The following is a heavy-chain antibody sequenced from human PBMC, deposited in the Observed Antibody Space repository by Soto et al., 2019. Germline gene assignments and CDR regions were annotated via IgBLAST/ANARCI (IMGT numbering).Heavy chain of an antibody. Sequence: SDTLSLTCTVSGGSISSYYWNWIGQPPGKGLEWIGYIYYSGSTNYNPSLKSRVTISVDTSKNQFSLKLSSVTAADTAVYYCARHPYDYYYYYYMDVWGKGTTVTVSS. CDR2: IYYSGST. CDR3: ARHPYDYYYYYYMDV. CDR1: GGSISSYY. D-gene: IGHD3-3*01. V-gene: IGHV4-59*08. J-gene: IGHJ6*03.